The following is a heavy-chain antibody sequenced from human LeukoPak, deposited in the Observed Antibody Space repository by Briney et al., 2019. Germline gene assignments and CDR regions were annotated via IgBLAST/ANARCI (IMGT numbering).Heavy chain of an antibody. CDR1: GFTLSQYW. CDR3: VRDFGGEDDY. D-gene: IGHD2-15*01. J-gene: IGHJ4*02. V-gene: IGHV3-74*01. Sequence: GGSLRLSCSASGFTLSQYWMHWVRQAPGKGLVWVARVNEDGSRIDHADSVRGRFTISRDITKSTLFLQMNSLRVEDSAIYYCVRDFGGEDDYWVQGILVTVSS. CDR2: VNEDGSRI.